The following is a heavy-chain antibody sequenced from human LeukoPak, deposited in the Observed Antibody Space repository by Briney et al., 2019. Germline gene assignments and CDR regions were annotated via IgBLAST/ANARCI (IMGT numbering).Heavy chain of an antibody. CDR1: GGTFSSYA. CDR3: AAYYGSGSFPYYFDY. CDR2: IIPIFGTA. J-gene: IGHJ4*02. V-gene: IGHV1-69*01. Sequence: SVKVSCKASGGTFSSYAISWVRQAPGQGLEWMGGIIPIFGTANYAQKFQGRDTITADESTSTAYMELSSLRSEDTAVYYCAAYYGSGSFPYYFDYWGQGTLVTVSS. D-gene: IGHD3-10*01.